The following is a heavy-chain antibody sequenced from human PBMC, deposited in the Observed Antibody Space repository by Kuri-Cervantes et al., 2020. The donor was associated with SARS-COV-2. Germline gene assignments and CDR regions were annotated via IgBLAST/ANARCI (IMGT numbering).Heavy chain of an antibody. J-gene: IGHJ4*02. CDR2: IRYDGSNK. Sequence: GESLKISCAASGFTFSSYGMHWVRQAPGKGLEWVAFIRYDGSNKYYADSVKGRFTISRDNSKNTLYLQMNSLRAEDTAVYYCAKDSALYGDYFDYWGQGTLVTVSS. D-gene: IGHD4-17*01. CDR1: GFTFSSYG. V-gene: IGHV3-30*02. CDR3: AKDSALYGDYFDY.